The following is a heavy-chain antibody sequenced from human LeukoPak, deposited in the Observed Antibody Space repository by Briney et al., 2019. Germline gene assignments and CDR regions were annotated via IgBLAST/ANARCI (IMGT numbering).Heavy chain of an antibody. CDR2: INSRSSYI. J-gene: IGHJ4*02. Sequence: PGGSLRLSCVASGFTFSTYEMDWVRQAPGKGLEWVSCINSRSSYIYYADSVKDRFTISRDNAKNSLYLQMNSLRAEDTAVYYCARAPSVAGNYWGQGTLVTVSS. V-gene: IGHV3-21*01. D-gene: IGHD6-19*01. CDR3: ARAPSVAGNY. CDR1: GFTFSTYE.